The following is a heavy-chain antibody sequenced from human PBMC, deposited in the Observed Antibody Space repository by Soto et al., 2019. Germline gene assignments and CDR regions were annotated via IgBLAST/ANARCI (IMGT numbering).Heavy chain of an antibody. J-gene: IGHJ4*02. Sequence: PGGSLRLSCGASGFSYNTYWMSWVRQAPGKGLELVANIKQDGSEKYYVDSVKGRFTISRDNAKNSLYLQMNSLKTEDTAVYYCSRQDCSGDACLHPNWGQGTLVTVSS. CDR2: IKQDGSEK. CDR1: GFSYNTYW. D-gene: IGHD2-15*01. CDR3: SRQDCSGDACLHPN. V-gene: IGHV3-7*03.